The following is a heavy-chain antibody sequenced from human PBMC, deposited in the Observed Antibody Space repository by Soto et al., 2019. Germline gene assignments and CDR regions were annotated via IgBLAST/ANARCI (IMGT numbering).Heavy chain of an antibody. V-gene: IGHV3-23*01. J-gene: IGHJ6*03. CDR2: ISGSGGST. Sequence: GGSLRLSCAASGFTFSSYAMSWVRQAPGKGLEWVSAISGSGGSTYYADSVKGRFTISRDNSKNTLYLQMNSLRAEDTAVYYCAIPLWFGELSPHYYYYYYMDVWGKGTTVTVSS. D-gene: IGHD3-10*01. CDR1: GFTFSSYA. CDR3: AIPLWFGELSPHYYYYYYMDV.